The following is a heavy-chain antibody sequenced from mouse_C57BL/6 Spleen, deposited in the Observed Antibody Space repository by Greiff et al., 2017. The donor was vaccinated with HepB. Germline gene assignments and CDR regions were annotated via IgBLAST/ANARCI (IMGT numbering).Heavy chain of an antibody. V-gene: IGHV1-64*01. J-gene: IGHJ2*01. Sequence: QVQLQQPGAELVKPGASVKLSCKASGYTFTSYWMHWVKQRPGQGLEWIGMIHPNSGSTNYNEKFKSKATLTVDKSSSTAYMQLSSLTSEDSAVYYCARNYGSSWGFDYWGQGTTLTVSS. CDR2: IHPNSGST. CDR3: ARNYGSSWGFDY. CDR1: GYTFTSYW. D-gene: IGHD1-1*01.